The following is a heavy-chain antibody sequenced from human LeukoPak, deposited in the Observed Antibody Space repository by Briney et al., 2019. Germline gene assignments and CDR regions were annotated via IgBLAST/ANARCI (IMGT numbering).Heavy chain of an antibody. CDR2: IYYSGST. V-gene: IGHV4-59*01. J-gene: IGHJ6*02. CDR3: ARASSSWYGMDV. Sequence: SETLSLTCTVSGGSISSYYWSWIRQPPGKGLEWIGYIYYSGSTNYNPSLTSRVTISVDTSKNQFSLKLSSVTAADTAVYYCARASSSWYGMDVWGQGTTVTVSS. D-gene: IGHD6-13*01. CDR1: GGSISSYY.